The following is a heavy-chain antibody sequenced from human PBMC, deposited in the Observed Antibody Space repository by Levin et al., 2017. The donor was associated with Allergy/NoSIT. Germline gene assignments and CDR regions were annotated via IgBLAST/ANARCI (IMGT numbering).Heavy chain of an antibody. CDR3: AKDISTGTIWFDP. CDR1: GFTFDDYA. D-gene: IGHD1-1*01. CDR2: ISWNSGST. Sequence: PGGSLRLSCAASGFTFDDYAMYWVRQAPGKGLEWVSGISWNSGSTGYADSVKGRFTISRDNAKNSLYLQMNSLRAEDTALYYCAKDISTGTIWFDPWGQGSLVTVSS. V-gene: IGHV3-9*01. J-gene: IGHJ5*02.